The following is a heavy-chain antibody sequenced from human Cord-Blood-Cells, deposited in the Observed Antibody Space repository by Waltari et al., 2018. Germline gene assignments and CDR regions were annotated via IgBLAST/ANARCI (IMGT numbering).Heavy chain of an antibody. V-gene: IGHV1-69*01. CDR2: INPIFGTA. J-gene: IGHJ4*02. CDR3: ARSIGYDILTGYYYYFDY. Sequence: QVQLVQSGAEVKKPGSSVKVSCKASGGTFSSYAISWVRQAPGQGLEWREAINPIFGTANYARKFQGRVTITADESTSTAYMELSGLRSEDTAVYYCARSIGYDILTGYYYYFDYWGQGTLVTVSS. D-gene: IGHD3-9*01. CDR1: GGTFSSYA.